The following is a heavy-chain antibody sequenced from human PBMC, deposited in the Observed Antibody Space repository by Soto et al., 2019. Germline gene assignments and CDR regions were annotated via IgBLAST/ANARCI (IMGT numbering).Heavy chain of an antibody. D-gene: IGHD3-3*01. V-gene: IGHV1-18*01. CDR1: GYTFTTYG. J-gene: IGHJ5*02. Sequence: QVQLVQSGAEVKKPGASVKVSCKDSGYTFTTYGISWVRQAPGQGLEWMAWISAYNGNTNYAQKLQGRVTMTTDTTTSTAYMELRSLRSDDTAVYYCARVQNDFGGAADGWFDPWGQGTLVTVAS. CDR3: ARVQNDFGGAADGWFDP. CDR2: ISAYNGNT.